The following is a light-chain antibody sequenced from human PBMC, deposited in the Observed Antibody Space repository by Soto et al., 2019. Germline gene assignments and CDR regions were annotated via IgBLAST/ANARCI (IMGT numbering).Light chain of an antibody. Sequence: QSVLTQPPSASGTPGQRVTISCSGSSSNIGSNYVYWYQQLPGTAPKLLIYRNNQRPSGVPDRFSGSKSGTSASLAISGLRSEDEADYYCAAWDDSSVVFGGGTKLPVL. CDR2: RNN. V-gene: IGLV1-47*01. CDR3: AAWDDSSVV. CDR1: SSNIGSNY. J-gene: IGLJ2*01.